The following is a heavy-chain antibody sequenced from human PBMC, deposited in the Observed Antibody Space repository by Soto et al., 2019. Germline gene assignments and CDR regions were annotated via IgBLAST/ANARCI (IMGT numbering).Heavy chain of an antibody. CDR3: TPGGPYWRSALWFHP. J-gene: IGHJ5*02. V-gene: IGHV3-15*01. D-gene: IGHD3-3*01. Sequence: EVQLVESGGGLVKTGGSLRLSCAASGFTFSNAWMTWVRQAPGKGLEWVGRIKCKSDGETTDYAAPVKGRFTISREDSRNPLYLQMNRPNTEGTGVYYRTPGGPYWRSALWFHPRGQGTLVTVSS. CDR1: GFTFSNAW. CDR2: IKCKSDGETT.